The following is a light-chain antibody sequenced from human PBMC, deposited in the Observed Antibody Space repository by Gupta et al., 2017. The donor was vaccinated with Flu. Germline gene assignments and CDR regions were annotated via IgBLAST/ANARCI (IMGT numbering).Light chain of an antibody. J-gene: IGKJ1*01. CDR2: GAS. CDR1: QSVSSSY. CDR3: QQVARLEET. V-gene: IGKV3-20*01. Sequence: EIVLTQSPGTLSLSPGERATLSCRASQSVSSSYLVWYQQKPGQAPRLLIYGASSRATGVPDRFSGSGSGTDFTLTISRLEPEDFAVYYCQQVARLEETFGQGTKVEIK.